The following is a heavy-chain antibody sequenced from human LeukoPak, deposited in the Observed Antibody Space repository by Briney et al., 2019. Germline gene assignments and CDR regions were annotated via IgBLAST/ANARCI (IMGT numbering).Heavy chain of an antibody. Sequence: SVKVSCKASGGTFSSYTISWVRQAPGQGLEWMGRIIPILGIANYAQKFQGRVTITADKSTSTAYMELSSLRSEDTAVYYCARDGSDYGDYGYYGMDVWGQGTTATVSS. D-gene: IGHD4-17*01. J-gene: IGHJ6*02. CDR1: GGTFSSYT. CDR2: IIPILGIA. V-gene: IGHV1-69*04. CDR3: ARDGSDYGDYGYYGMDV.